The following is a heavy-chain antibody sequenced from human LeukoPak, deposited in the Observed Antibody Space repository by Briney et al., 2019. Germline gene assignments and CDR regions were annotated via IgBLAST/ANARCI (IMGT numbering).Heavy chain of an antibody. J-gene: IGHJ4*02. D-gene: IGHD5-18*01. CDR3: ARQTAMGRSGDY. Sequence: GESLKISRTASGYSFTNYWIGWVRQMPGKGLEWMGIIDPSDSETRYTPSFQGQVTISADKSLSTAYLQWNSLKASDTAMYYCARQTAMGRSGDYWGQGTLVIVSS. V-gene: IGHV5-51*01. CDR2: IDPSDSET. CDR1: GYSFTNYW.